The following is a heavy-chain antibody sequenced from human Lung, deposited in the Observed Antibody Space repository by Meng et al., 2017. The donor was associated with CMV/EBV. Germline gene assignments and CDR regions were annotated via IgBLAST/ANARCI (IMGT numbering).Heavy chain of an antibody. CDR2: ISSSSSYI. J-gene: IGHJ4*02. D-gene: IGHD6-6*01. V-gene: IGHV3-21*01. CDR3: ARDHSSSGPLEY. Sequence: GEXXKISCAASGFTFSSYSMNWVRQAPGKGLEWVSSISSSSSYIYYADSVKGRFTISRDNAKNSLYLQMNSLRAEDTAVYYCARDHSSSGPLEYWGQGTXVTVSS. CDR1: GFTFSSYS.